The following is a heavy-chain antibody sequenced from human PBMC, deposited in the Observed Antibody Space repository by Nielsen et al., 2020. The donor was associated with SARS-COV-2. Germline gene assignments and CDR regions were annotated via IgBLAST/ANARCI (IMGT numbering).Heavy chain of an antibody. V-gene: IGHV3-9*01. CDR1: GFTFDDYA. CDR2: ISWNSGSI. Sequence: SPKISCAASGFTFDDYAMHWVRQAPGKGLEWVSGISWNSGSIGYADSVKGRFTISRDNAKNSLYLQMNSLRAEDTALYYCAKDLGIAVGGAGYWGQGTLVTVSS. J-gene: IGHJ4*02. CDR3: AKDLGIAVGGAGY. D-gene: IGHD6-19*01.